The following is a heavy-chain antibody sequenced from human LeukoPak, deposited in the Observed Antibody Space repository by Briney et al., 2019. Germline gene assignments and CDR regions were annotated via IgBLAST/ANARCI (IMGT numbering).Heavy chain of an antibody. CDR3: ARLIAVAGTVDWFDP. CDR1: GGSISGSY. D-gene: IGHD6-19*01. CDR2: ISYSGSA. J-gene: IGHJ5*02. Sequence: PSETLSLTCTVSGGSISGSYWSWIRQPPGKGLEWIAYISYSGSANYNPSLKSRVTISVDASKKQFSLNLSSVTPADTAVYYCARLIAVAGTVDWFDPWGQGTLVTVSS. V-gene: IGHV4-59*01.